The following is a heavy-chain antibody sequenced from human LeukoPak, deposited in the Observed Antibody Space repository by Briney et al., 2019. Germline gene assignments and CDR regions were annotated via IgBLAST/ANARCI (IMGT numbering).Heavy chain of an antibody. D-gene: IGHD3-22*01. CDR2: TNSDGSSI. V-gene: IGHV3-74*01. Sequence: GGSLRLSCAASGFTFSDYWMHWVRQAPGKGLVWVSRTNSDGSSISYADSVKGRFTISRDNAKNTLYLQMNSLRAEDTAVYYCARDHPYYYDSSGYRYYYYYYMDVWGKGTTVTVSS. J-gene: IGHJ6*03. CDR3: ARDHPYYYDSSGYRYYYYYYMDV. CDR1: GFTFSDYW.